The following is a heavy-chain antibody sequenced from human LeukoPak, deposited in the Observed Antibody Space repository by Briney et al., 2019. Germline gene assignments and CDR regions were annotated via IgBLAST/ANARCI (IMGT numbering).Heavy chain of an antibody. CDR1: GASVSSYY. D-gene: IGHD5-12*01. CDR3: ARMTYDPHGVDV. V-gene: IGHV4-59*02. Sequence: PSETLSLTCTVSGASVSSYYWSWFRQPPGKGLEWIGYIDNSGSTYYNPSLRSRVTISVDKSKNQFSLKLSSVTAADTAVYYCARMTYDPHGVDVWGKGTTVTVSS. J-gene: IGHJ6*04. CDR2: IDNSGST.